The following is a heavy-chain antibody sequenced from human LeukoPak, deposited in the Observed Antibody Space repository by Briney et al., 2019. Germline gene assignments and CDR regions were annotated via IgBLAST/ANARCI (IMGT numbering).Heavy chain of an antibody. D-gene: IGHD3-10*01. CDR2: FSGSSSYI. V-gene: IGHV3-21*01. Sequence: GGSLRLSCAASGFTFSNYGMNWVRQAPGKGLEWVSSFSGSSSYINYADSVKGLFPISRDNAKNSLYLQMNSLRAEDTAVYYCARDPRMVRGAIGAFDIWGQGTMVTVSS. J-gene: IGHJ3*02. CDR3: ARDPRMVRGAIGAFDI. CDR1: GFTFSNYG.